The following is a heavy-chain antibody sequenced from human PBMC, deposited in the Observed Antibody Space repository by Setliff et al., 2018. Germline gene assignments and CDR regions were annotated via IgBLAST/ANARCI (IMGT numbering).Heavy chain of an antibody. CDR1: GYTFTSYG. Sequence: ASVKVSCKASGYTFTSYGISWVRQAPGQGLEWMGWISAYNGNTNYAQKFQGRVTMTRDTSTSTVYMELSSLRSEDTAVYYCARQVLWLDAFDIWGQGTMVTVSS. J-gene: IGHJ3*02. CDR2: ISAYNGNT. V-gene: IGHV1-18*01. CDR3: ARQVLWLDAFDI. D-gene: IGHD3-10*01.